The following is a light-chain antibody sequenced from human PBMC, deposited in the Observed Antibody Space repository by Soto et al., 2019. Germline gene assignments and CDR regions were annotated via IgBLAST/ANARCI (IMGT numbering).Light chain of an antibody. J-gene: IGLJ2*01. CDR3: SSYTSSSIVV. Sequence: QSALTQPASVSGSPGQSITISCTGTSNDVGTYNYVSWYQQHPGKAPKLMVYDVSDRPSGVSNRFSGSKSGNTAPLTISGLQAEDEADYYCSSYTSSSIVVFGGGTKVTVL. CDR2: DVS. CDR1: SNDVGTYNY. V-gene: IGLV2-14*01.